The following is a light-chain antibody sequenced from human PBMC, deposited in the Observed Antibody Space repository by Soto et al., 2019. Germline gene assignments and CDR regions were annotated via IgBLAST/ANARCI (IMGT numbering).Light chain of an antibody. J-gene: IGKJ4*01. CDR3: QQASSFPLT. CDR1: QLISSW. Sequence: IQMTQSPSSVSASVGDTVTITCRASQLISSWLAWYQQKPGKAPKLLIYAASNLQSGVPSRFSGSESGTDFTLTISSLQPEDFATYYCQQASSFPLTFGGGTRWISN. CDR2: AAS. V-gene: IGKV1-12*01.